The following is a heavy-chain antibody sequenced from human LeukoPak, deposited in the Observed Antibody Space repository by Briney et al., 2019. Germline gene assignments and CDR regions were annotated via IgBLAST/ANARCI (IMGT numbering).Heavy chain of an antibody. V-gene: IGHV3-11*01. Sequence: GGSLRLSCAASGFTFSDYYMSWIRQAPGKGLEWVSYISSSGSTIYYADSVKGRFIISRDNAKNSLYLQMNSLRAEDTAVYYCARERSSSWYTQQADYYYYGMDVWGQGTTVTVSS. CDR1: GFTFSDYY. J-gene: IGHJ6*02. CDR3: ARERSSSWYTQQADYYYYGMDV. CDR2: ISSSGSTI. D-gene: IGHD6-13*01.